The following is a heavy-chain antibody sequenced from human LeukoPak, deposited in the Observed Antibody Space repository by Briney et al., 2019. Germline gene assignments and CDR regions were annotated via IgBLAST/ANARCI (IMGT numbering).Heavy chain of an antibody. D-gene: IGHD5-12*01. CDR1: GGTFSSYA. Sequence: GASVKVSCKASGGTFSSYAISWVRQAPGQGLEWMGGIIPIFGTANYAQKFQGRVTITADEPTSTACMELSSLRSEDTAVYYCARDQSYSGYDAEAHAFDIWGQGTMVTVSS. CDR2: IIPIFGTA. J-gene: IGHJ3*02. V-gene: IGHV1-69*13. CDR3: ARDQSYSGYDAEAHAFDI.